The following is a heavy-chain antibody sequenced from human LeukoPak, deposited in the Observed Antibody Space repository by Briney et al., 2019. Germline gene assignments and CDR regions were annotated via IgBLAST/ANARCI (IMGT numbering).Heavy chain of an antibody. V-gene: IGHV1-2*02. CDR2: INPNSGGT. J-gene: IGHJ4*02. D-gene: IGHD2-2*01. Sequence: EASVKVSCKAAGYTLTGYHMHWVRQAPGQGLEWMGWINPNSGGTSYAQKFQGRVTMTRDTSISTAYMELSRLRSDDTAVYYCARGRCSSRSCYLFDYWGQGTLVTVS. CDR3: ARGRCSSRSCYLFDY. CDR1: GYTLTGYH.